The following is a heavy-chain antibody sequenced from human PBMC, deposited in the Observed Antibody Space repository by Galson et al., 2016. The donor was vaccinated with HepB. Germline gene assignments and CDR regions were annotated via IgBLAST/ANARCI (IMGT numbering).Heavy chain of an antibody. CDR1: GDPVTSGTYY. J-gene: IGHJ6*02. V-gene: IGHV4-61*01. CDR3: ARDEGFYNGMDV. Sequence: ETLSLTCTVSGDPVTSGTYYWSWVRQSPGKGLDWIGYIHDSGNTNYNPSIKSRVTISRDTSKNQFFLELTSVTAADTAVYYCARDEGFYNGMDVWGQGTTVTVAS. CDR2: IHDSGNT. D-gene: IGHD2-2*02.